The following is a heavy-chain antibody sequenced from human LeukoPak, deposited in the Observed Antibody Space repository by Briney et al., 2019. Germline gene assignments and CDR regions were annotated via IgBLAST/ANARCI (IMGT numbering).Heavy chain of an antibody. Sequence: GGSLRLSCVASGFPFSSYAMSWVRQAPGKGLEWVSTFSVTGGGTYYADSVKGRFTISRDHSKNTLYLQMNSLRADDTAVYYCARKPATIGGALDYWGQGTLVIVSS. V-gene: IGHV3-23*01. CDR1: GFPFSSYA. CDR2: FSVTGGGT. J-gene: IGHJ4*02. D-gene: IGHD1-26*01. CDR3: ARKPATIGGALDY.